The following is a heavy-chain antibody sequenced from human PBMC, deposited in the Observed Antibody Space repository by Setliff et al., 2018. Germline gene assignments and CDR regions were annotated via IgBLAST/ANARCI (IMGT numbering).Heavy chain of an antibody. J-gene: IGHJ6*03. CDR3: ARESYYYYMDV. CDR2: IYASGST. V-gene: IGHV4-61*02. CDR1: GGSISSGSHY. Sequence: PSETLSLTCTVSGGSISSGSHYWSWIRQPAGKGLEWIGRIYASGSTNYNPSLKSRVTISVDMSKNQFSLKLSSVTAADTAVYYCARESYYYYMDVRGKGTTVTVSS.